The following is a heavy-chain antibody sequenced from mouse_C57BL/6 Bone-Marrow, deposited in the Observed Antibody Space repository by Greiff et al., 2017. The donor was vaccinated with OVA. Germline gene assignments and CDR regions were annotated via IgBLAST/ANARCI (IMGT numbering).Heavy chain of an antibody. J-gene: IGHJ2*01. Sequence: QVQLQQPGAELVKPGASVKLSCKASGYTFTSYWMHWVKQRPGQGLEWIGMIHPNGGSTNYNEKLKRKATLTVDKSSSTAYMQLSSLTSEDSAVYYCARKCHKPTDYWGQGTTLTVSS. CDR1: GYTFTSYW. CDR2: IHPNGGST. CDR3: ARKCHKPTDY. V-gene: IGHV1-64*01. D-gene: IGHD5-1*01.